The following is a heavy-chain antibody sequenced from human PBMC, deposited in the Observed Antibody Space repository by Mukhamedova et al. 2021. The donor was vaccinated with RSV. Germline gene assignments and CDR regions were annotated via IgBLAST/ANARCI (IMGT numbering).Heavy chain of an antibody. V-gene: IGHV1-18*01. CDR3: ARRHVVDDY. D-gene: IGHD2-21*01. CDR2: ISAYNGDT. Sequence: GPEWMGWISAYNGDTDYVEKFQDRITMTTDTSTTTVYMELRSLRTDDTAVHYCARRHVVDDYLGQGTLVTVSS. J-gene: IGHJ4*02.